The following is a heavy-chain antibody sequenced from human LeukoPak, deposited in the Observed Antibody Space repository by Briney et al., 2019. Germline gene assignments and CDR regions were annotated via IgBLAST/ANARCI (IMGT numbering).Heavy chain of an antibody. CDR1: GGTFSSYA. CDR2: IIPIFGTA. J-gene: IGHJ6*03. V-gene: IGHV1-69*05. CDR3: ARSHLSGVVSVYYYYYYMDV. D-gene: IGHD3-22*01. Sequence: ASVKVSCKASGGTFSSYAISWVRQAPGQGLEWMGGIIPIFGTANYAQKFQGRVTITTDESTSTAYMELSSLRSEDTAVYYCARSHLSGVVSVYYYYYYMDVWGKGTTVTVSS.